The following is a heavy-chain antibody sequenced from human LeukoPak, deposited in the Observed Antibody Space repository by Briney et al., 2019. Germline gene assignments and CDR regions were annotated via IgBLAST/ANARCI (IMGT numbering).Heavy chain of an antibody. Sequence: GASVKVSCKVSGYTFTTYGISWVRQAPGQGLEWMGIINPSGGSTSYAQKFQGRVTMTRDTSTSTVYMELSSLRSEDTAVYYCARDNDDTTFDYWGQGTLVTVSS. V-gene: IGHV1-46*01. CDR2: INPSGGST. CDR3: ARDNDDTTFDY. J-gene: IGHJ4*02. D-gene: IGHD1-1*01. CDR1: GYTFTTYG.